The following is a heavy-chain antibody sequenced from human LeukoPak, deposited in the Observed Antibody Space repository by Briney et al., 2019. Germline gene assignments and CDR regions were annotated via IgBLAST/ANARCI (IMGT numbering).Heavy chain of an antibody. CDR2: IYPGDSDT. Sequence: PGESLKVSCKGSGYSFTSYWIGWVRQMPGKGLEWMGIIYPGDSDTRYSPSFQGQVTISADKSISTAYLQWSSLKASDTAMYYCASAKYSSSVRYGFDYWGQGTLVTVSS. D-gene: IGHD6-6*01. J-gene: IGHJ4*02. V-gene: IGHV5-51*01. CDR1: GYSFTSYW. CDR3: ASAKYSSSVRYGFDY.